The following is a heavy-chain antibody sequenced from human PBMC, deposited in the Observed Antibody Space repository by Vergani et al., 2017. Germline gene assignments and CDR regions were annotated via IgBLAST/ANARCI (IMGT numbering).Heavy chain of an antibody. D-gene: IGHD4-23*01. V-gene: IGHV3-30-3*01. J-gene: IGHJ4*02. CDR2: ISYDGSNK. Sequence: QVQLVESGGGVVQPGRSLRLSCAASGFTFSSYAMYWVRQAPGKGLEWVAVISYDGSNKYYADSVKGRVTISRDNSKNTLYLQMNSLRAEDTAVYYCARDLPDYGGSFDYWGQGTLVTVSS. CDR1: GFTFSSYA. CDR3: ARDLPDYGGSFDY.